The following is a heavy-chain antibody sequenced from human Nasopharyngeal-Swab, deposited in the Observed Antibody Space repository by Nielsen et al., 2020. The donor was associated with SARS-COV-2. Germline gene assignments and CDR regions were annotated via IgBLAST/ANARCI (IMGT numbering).Heavy chain of an antibody. D-gene: IGHD3-3*01. CDR2: ISYDGSNK. V-gene: IGHV3-30*03. CDR1: GFTFSSYG. Sequence: GESLKIPCAASGFTFSSYGMHWVRQAPGKGLEWVAVISYDGSNKYYADSVKGRFTISRDNSKNTLYLQMNSLRAEDTAVYYCASNLEWLLSHYYYGMDVWGQGTTVTVSS. J-gene: IGHJ6*02. CDR3: ASNLEWLLSHYYYGMDV.